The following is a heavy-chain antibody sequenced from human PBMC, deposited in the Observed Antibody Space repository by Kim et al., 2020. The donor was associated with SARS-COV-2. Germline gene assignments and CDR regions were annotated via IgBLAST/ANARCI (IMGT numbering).Heavy chain of an antibody. CDR1: GFSLSTDGTS. D-gene: IGHD3-10*01. V-gene: IGHV2-5*01. J-gene: IGHJ5*02. Sequence: SGPTLVNPTQTLTLTCSFSGFSLSTDGTSVGWIRQPPGKALEWLALIHWNDDKRYSPSLNSRLTITKDTSKNQVVLTIRNLGPMDTATYYCARRIRGVIAGNWFDPWGQGILVTVSS. CDR2: IHWNDDK. CDR3: ARRIRGVIAGNWFDP.